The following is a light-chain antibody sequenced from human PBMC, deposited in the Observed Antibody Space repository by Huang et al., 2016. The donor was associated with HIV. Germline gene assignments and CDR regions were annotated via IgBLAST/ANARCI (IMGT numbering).Light chain of an antibody. CDR1: QSVLYTSNNKSH. CDR3: QQYYGTPRYT. CDR2: WAS. Sequence: DIVLTQSPDSLAVSLGERATINCKSSQSVLYTSNNKSHLAWYQQKPGQPPRLLMYWASIRESGVHDRFSGSGSGTDFTLTIRSLQAEDVAVYYCQQYYGTPRYTFGQGTKLEIK. V-gene: IGKV4-1*01. J-gene: IGKJ2*01.